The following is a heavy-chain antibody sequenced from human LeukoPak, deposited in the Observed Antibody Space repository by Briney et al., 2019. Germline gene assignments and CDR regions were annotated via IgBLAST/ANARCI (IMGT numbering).Heavy chain of an antibody. CDR2: MHNSENA. V-gene: IGHV4-31*03. Sequence: SETLSLTCTVSGASISSGGYFWSWIRQHPGKGLEWIGYMHNSENADYNPSLKSRATISVDTSKNQFSLKLSSVTAADTAVYYCARVGLGYYDTSGYFRGPFDYWGQGTLVTVSS. CDR3: ARVGLGYYDTSGYFRGPFDY. J-gene: IGHJ4*02. D-gene: IGHD3-22*01. CDR1: GASISSGGYF.